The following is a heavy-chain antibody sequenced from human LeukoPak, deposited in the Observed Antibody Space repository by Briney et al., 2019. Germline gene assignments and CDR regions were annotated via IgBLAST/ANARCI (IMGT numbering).Heavy chain of an antibody. J-gene: IGHJ4*02. CDR2: IKPKTDGETT. D-gene: IGHD2-21*01. V-gene: IGHV3-15*07. CDR3: ITPLPYSAQ. CDR1: GFTFNTYT. Sequence: GGSLRLSCAASGFTFNTYTMNWVRQAPGKGLEWVGRIKPKTDGETTEYAAPVKDRFSISRDDSKSMMYLQMNSLKTEDTAVYYCITPLPYSAQGGQGTLVTVSS.